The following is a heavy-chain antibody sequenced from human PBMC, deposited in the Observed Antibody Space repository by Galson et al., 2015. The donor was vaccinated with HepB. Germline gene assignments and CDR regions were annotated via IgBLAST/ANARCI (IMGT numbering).Heavy chain of an antibody. CDR1: GFGFGHYA. Sequence: SLRLSCAGSGFGFGHYAMSWARQAPGKGLEWLSAISGAGGSTYYANSVRGRFTIARDNSKNTLYLQMNGLRVEDTAVYCCAKGSDYYGSGTYHNGALYSDHWGQGTLVTVSS. V-gene: IGHV3-23*01. J-gene: IGHJ4*02. CDR3: AKGSDYYGSGTYHNGALYSDH. CDR2: ISGAGGST. D-gene: IGHD3-10*01.